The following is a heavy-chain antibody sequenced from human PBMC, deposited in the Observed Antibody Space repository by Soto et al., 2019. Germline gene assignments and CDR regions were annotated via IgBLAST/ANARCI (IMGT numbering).Heavy chain of an antibody. V-gene: IGHV1-69*01. J-gene: IGHJ1*01. CDR3: ERHLYDYVWGSYRL. CDR1: VYIFKNYA. Sequence: QVQLVQSGAEVKETGSSVKVSCKSSVYIFKNYAVTWLRQAPGQGLELMGGIIPVFGTPDYSQKFRGRVTITADDSTRTVYMELRSLTSEDTAVYYFERHLYDYVWGSYRLWGQSTLVTVAS. CDR2: IIPVFGTP. D-gene: IGHD3-16*02.